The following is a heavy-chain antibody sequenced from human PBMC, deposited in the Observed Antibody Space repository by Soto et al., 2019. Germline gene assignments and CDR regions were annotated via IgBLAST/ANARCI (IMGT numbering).Heavy chain of an antibody. V-gene: IGHV1-8*01. CDR3: ARVGIAAAGTYYYGMDV. CDR2: MNPNSGNT. CDR1: GYTFTSYD. J-gene: IGHJ6*02. D-gene: IGHD6-13*01. Sequence: ASVKVSCKASGYTFTSYDINWVRQATGEGLEWMGWMNPNSGNTGYAQKFQGRVTMTRNTSISTAYMELSSLRSEDTAVYYCARVGIAAAGTYYYGMDVWGQGTPVTVS.